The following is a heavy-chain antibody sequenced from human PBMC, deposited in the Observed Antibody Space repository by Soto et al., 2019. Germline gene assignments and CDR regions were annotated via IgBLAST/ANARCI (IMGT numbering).Heavy chain of an antibody. CDR3: ARFQYSGSWFPDGFDL. CDR2: IDPSDSYT. J-gene: IGHJ3*01. V-gene: IGHV5-10-1*01. CDR1: GYSFTSYW. Sequence: GESLKISCKGSGYSFTSYWISWGRQMPGKGLGWMGRIDPSDSYTNYSPSFQGHVTISADKSISTAYLQWSSLKASDTAMYYCARFQYSGSWFPDGFDLWGQGTMVTVS. D-gene: IGHD1-26*01.